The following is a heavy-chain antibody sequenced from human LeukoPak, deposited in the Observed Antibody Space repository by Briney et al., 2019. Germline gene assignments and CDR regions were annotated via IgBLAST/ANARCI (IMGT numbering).Heavy chain of an antibody. J-gene: IGHJ6*02. Sequence: GRSLRLSCAASGFTFSSYAMHWVRQAPGKGLEWVAAISYDGSNKYYADSVKGRFTISRDNSKNTLYLQMNSLRAEDTAVYYCARAPLRYGMDVWGQGTTVTVSS. V-gene: IGHV3-30-3*01. CDR1: GFTFSSYA. CDR3: ARAPLRYGMDV. D-gene: IGHD4-17*01. CDR2: ISYDGSNK.